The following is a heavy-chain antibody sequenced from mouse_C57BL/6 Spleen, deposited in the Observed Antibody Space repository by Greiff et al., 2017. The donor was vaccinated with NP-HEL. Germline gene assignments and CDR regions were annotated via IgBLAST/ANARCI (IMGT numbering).Heavy chain of an antibody. J-gene: IGHJ3*01. CDR3: ARGGSWFAY. CDR2: FLPYNDDT. CDR1: FSPFPPSP. D-gene: IGHD1-1*02. V-gene: IGHV1-47*01. Sequence: LVESGAELVKPGASLKLSSPSSFSPFPPSPLSFLPPPPFHSLYLILNFLPYNDDTKYNEKFKGKATLTVEKSSSTVYLELSRLTSDDSAVYYCARGGSWFAYWGQGTLVTVSA.